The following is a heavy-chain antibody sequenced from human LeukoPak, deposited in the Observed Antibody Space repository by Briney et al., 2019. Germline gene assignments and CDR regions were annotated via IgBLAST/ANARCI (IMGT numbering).Heavy chain of an antibody. CDR1: GFTFSSYS. V-gene: IGHV3-21*01. Sequence: PGGSLRLSCAASGFTFSSYSMNWVRQTPGKGLEWVSSISSSSSYIYYADSLKGRFTISRDNAKNSLYLQMNSLRAEDTAVYYCAPAPSSGYFDYWGQGTLVTVSS. CDR3: APAPSSGYFDY. J-gene: IGHJ4*02. CDR2: ISSSSSYI. D-gene: IGHD6-19*01.